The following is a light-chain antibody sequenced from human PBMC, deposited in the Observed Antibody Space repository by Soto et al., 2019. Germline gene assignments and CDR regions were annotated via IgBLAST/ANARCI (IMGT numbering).Light chain of an antibody. CDR1: QSVSSW. J-gene: IGKJ1*01. CDR2: DAS. Sequence: DIQVTQSPSTLSASVGDRVTITCRASQSVSSWLAWYQQKPGKAPKLLIYDASSLESGVPSRFSGSGSGTEFTLTISSLQPDDFATYYCQHYNSYGTFGQGTKVEIK. CDR3: QHYNSYGT. V-gene: IGKV1-5*01.